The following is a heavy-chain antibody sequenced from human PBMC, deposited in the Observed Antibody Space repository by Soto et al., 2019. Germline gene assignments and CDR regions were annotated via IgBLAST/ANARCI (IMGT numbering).Heavy chain of an antibody. J-gene: IGHJ4*02. CDR1: GYTFTSYG. CDR3: ARAVRISSLVPAANHLGY. V-gene: IGHV1-18*04. Sequence: QGPLVQSGAEVQKPGASVKVSCKASGYTFTSYGISWVRQAPEQGLESMVWISAYTGNTNYAQKLQARVTMTPDTSTSTAYMELSSLRSDDTAVYYCARAVRISSLVPAANHLGYWGQGTLVTVCS. D-gene: IGHD2-2*01. CDR2: ISAYTGNT.